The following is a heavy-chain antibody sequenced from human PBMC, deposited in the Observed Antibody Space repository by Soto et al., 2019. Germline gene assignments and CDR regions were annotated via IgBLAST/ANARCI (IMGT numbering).Heavy chain of an antibody. D-gene: IGHD3-22*01. V-gene: IGHV3-9*01. CDR1: GFTFDDYA. J-gene: IGHJ4*02. CDR3: AKDPAYDSSAYLDY. Sequence: EVQLVESGGGLVQPGRSLRLSCAASGFTFDDYAMHWVRQAPGKGLEWVSGISWNSGSTGYADSVKGRFTISRDNAKSSLYLQINSLRAEDTALYYCAKDPAYDSSAYLDYWGQGTLVTVSS. CDR2: ISWNSGST.